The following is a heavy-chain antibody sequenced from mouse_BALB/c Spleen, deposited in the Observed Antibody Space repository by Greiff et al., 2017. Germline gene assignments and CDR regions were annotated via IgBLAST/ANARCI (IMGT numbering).Heavy chain of an antibody. D-gene: IGHD2-1*01. CDR2: IYPGDGDT. Sequence: QVQLKESGAELARPGASVKLSCKASGYTFTSYWMQWVKQRPGQGLEWIGAIYPGDGDTRYTQKFKGKATLTADKSSSTAYMQLSSLASEDSAVYYCARKDGNTSYWGQGTLVTVSA. J-gene: IGHJ3*01. CDR1: GYTFTSYW. V-gene: IGHV1-87*01. CDR3: ARKDGNTSY.